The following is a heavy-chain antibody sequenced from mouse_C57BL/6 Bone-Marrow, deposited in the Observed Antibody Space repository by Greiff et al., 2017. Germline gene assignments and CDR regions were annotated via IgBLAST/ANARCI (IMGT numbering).Heavy chain of an antibody. Sequence: QVQLQQPGAELVRPGTSVKLSCKASGYTFTSYWMHWVKQRPGQGLEWIGVIDPSDSYTNYNQKFQGKATLTVDTSSSTASMQLSSLTSEDSAVYYCARWDYDWFAYWGQGTLVTVSA. CDR3: ARWDYDWFAY. CDR2: IDPSDSYT. CDR1: GYTFTSYW. V-gene: IGHV1-59*01. D-gene: IGHD2-4*01. J-gene: IGHJ3*01.